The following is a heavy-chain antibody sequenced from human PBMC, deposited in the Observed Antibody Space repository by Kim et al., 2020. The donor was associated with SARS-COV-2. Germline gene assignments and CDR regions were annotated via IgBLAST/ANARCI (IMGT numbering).Heavy chain of an antibody. J-gene: IGHJ3*02. Sequence: KGRFTISRDNAKNSLYLQMTSLRAEDTAVYYCARDPIAVAGTVNDAFDIWGQGTMVTVSS. D-gene: IGHD6-19*01. V-gene: IGHV3-11*01. CDR3: ARDPIAVAGTVNDAFDI.